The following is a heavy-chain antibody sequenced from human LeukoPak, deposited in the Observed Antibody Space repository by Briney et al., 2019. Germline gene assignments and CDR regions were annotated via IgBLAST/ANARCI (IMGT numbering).Heavy chain of an antibody. D-gene: IGHD2-15*01. V-gene: IGHV3-48*03. J-gene: IGHJ4*02. CDR2: INGGASTM. CDR1: GFYVNTYE. CDR3: VRGRLLRSTKYFDY. Sequence: PGGSLRLSCAASGFYVNTYEMHWVRQAPGKGLEWVSYINGGASTMNYADSGWGRFTISRDDAQNSVHLQMNSLRDEDTAVYYCVRGRLLRSTKYFDYWGQGALVTVSS.